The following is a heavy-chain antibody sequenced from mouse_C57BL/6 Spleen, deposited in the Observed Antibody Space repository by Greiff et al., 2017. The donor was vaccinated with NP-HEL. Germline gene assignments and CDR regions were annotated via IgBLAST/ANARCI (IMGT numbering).Heavy chain of an antibody. D-gene: IGHD2-2*01. Sequence: EVQLQQSGPELVKPGASVKISCKASGYTFTDYYMNWVKQSHGKSLEWIGDINPNNGGTSYNQKFKGKATLTVDKDSSTAYMELRSLTSEDSAVYYYARYYYGYDRAFSYWGQVTLVTVAA. J-gene: IGHJ3*01. CDR3: ARYYYGYDRAFSY. V-gene: IGHV1-26*01. CDR1: GYTFTDYY. CDR2: INPNNGGT.